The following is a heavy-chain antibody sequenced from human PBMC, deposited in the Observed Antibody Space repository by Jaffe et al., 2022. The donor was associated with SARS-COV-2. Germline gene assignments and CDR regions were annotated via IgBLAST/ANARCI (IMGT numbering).Heavy chain of an antibody. CDR1: GFTFSSYA. D-gene: IGHD6-25*01. V-gene: IGHV3-23*01. CDR3: AKDRQRPMTSVQFYFDY. Sequence: EVQLLESGGGLVQPGGSLRLSCAASGFTFSSYAMSWVRQAPGKGLEWVSAISGSGGSTYYADSVKGRFTISRDNSKNTLYLQMNSLRAEDTAVYYCAKDRQRPMTSVQFYFDYWGQGTLVTVSS. J-gene: IGHJ4*02. CDR2: ISGSGGST.